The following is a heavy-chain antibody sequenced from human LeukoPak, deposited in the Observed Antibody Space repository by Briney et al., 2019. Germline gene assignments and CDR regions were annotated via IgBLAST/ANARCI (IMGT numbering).Heavy chain of an antibody. Sequence: GSLRLSCAASGFTFSSYAMHWVRQAPGKGLEWVAFIRYDGSNKYYADSVKGRFTISRDNSKNTLYLQMNSLRAEDTAVYYCAKEDTAMVPFDYWGQGTLVTVSS. CDR2: IRYDGSNK. D-gene: IGHD5-18*01. CDR1: GFTFSSYA. CDR3: AKEDTAMVPFDY. J-gene: IGHJ4*02. V-gene: IGHV3-30*02.